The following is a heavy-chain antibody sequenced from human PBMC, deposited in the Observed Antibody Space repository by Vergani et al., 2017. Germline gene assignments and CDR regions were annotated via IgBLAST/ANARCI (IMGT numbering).Heavy chain of an antibody. V-gene: IGHV5-51*01. J-gene: IGHJ4*02. Sequence: EVELVQSGPEMRKPGESLTISCKGSEYSFGNYWIGLVRPMPVKGLEWMGIIYPTDSDTRYSLSFQGQVTISADKSISTAFLQWDSLKASDTALYYCARHTTYSDSWGQGTLVTV. D-gene: IGHD1-1*01. CDR3: ARHTTYSDS. CDR1: EYSFGNYW. CDR2: IYPTDSDT.